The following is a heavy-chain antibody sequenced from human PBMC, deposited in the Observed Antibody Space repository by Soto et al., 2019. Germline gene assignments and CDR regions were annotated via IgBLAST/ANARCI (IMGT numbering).Heavy chain of an antibody. Sequence: GESLKSSCQGSGYSFTSYWISWVRQIPGKGLEWMGRIDPSDFVIDDSPSFQGRVIMSIDRSNSAAYLQWSSLTASYTAMCYCARRFGASDYFGSWRQGTLVAASS. CDR3: ARRFGASDYFGS. CDR1: GYSFTSYW. J-gene: IGHJ4*02. V-gene: IGHV5-10-1*01. CDR2: IDPSDFVI. D-gene: IGHD3-16*01.